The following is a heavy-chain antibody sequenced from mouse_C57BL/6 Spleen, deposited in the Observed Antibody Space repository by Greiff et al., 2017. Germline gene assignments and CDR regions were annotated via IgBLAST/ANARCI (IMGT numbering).Heavy chain of an antibody. CDR1: GFTFSDSG. CDR2: ISSGSSTI. CDR3: ARLAYGNYDAMDY. V-gene: IGHV5-17*01. Sequence: EVMLVESGGGLVKPGGSLKLSCAASGFTFSDSGMHWVRQAPEKGLELVAYISSGSSTIYYADTVKGRFTISRDNAKNTLFLQMTSLRSEDTAMYYCARLAYGNYDAMDYWGKGTSVTVSS. J-gene: IGHJ4*01. D-gene: IGHD2-1*01.